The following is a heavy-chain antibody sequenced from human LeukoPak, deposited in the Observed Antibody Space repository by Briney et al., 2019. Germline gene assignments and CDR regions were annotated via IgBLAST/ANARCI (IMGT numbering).Heavy chain of an antibody. CDR2: TNIDGSTS. V-gene: IGHV3-74*01. CDR3: ARAPMVRANVVDY. J-gene: IGHJ4*02. CDR1: VFTFGTYA. Sequence: GGSLRLSCAASVFTFGTYAMHWVRQAPGKGLVWVSRTNIDGSTSTYADSVQGRFSISRDNAKNTLYLQMNSLRAEDTAVYYCARAPMVRANVVDYWGQGTLVTVSS. D-gene: IGHD4/OR15-4a*01.